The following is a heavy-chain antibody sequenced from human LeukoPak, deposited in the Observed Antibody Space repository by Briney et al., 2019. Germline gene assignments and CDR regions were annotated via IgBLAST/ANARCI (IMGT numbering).Heavy chain of an antibody. CDR3: ARSIPYGTTWYGSSDY. D-gene: IGHD6-13*01. CDR2: IKPDGTTK. J-gene: IGHJ4*02. Sequence: GGSLRLSCAASGFPFSSYSMTWVRQAPGKGLEWVANIKPDGTTKFYVDSVKGRFTISRDNALNSLYLQMNSLRAEDTAIYYCARSIPYGTTWYGSSDYWGQGTLVTVSS. V-gene: IGHV3-7*03. CDR1: GFPFSSYS.